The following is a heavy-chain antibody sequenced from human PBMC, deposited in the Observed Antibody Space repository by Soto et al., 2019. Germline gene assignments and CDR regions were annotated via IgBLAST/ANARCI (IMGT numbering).Heavy chain of an antibody. D-gene: IGHD3-10*01. V-gene: IGHV3-23*01. J-gene: IGHJ4*02. CDR2: ISGSGGST. CDR3: AKASGWFGEFDY. CDR1: GFTFSSYA. Sequence: EVQLLESGGGLVQPGGSLRLSCAASGFTFSSYAMSWVRQAPGKGLEWVSAISGSGGSTYYADSVKGRFTISRDNSKNTLYLQMHRLSAEDTAVYYCAKASGWFGEFDYWGQGTLVTVSS.